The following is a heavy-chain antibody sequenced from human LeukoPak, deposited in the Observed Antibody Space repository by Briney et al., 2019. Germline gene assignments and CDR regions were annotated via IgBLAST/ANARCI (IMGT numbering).Heavy chain of an antibody. CDR3: ARPLTRGGTYYV. V-gene: IGHV4-39*01. D-gene: IGHD1-26*01. Sequence: SETLSLTCGVSGDSIRSSIYYWGWIRQPPGKGLEWIGSVYYDGSAYYNPSLKSRVTTSVDTSKNQLSLKLSSVTAADTAVYYCARPLTRGGTYYVWGQGTLVTVSS. J-gene: IGHJ4*02. CDR1: GDSIRSSIYY. CDR2: VYYDGSA.